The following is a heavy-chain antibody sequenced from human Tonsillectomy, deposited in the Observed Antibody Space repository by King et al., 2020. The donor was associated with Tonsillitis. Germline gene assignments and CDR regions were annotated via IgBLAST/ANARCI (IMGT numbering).Heavy chain of an antibody. J-gene: IGHJ3*01. V-gene: IGHV4-38-2*01. Sequence: VQLQESGPGLVKPSETLSLTCDVSGYSISSGYYWGWIRQPPGKGLEYIGNMFHTGSSSFNPSLKSRVTISVDRSKNQFSLRLSSVTAYDTAVYYCVRTSRDYGGNTNSFDFGGQGTMVTVSS. CDR1: GYSISSGYY. CDR2: MFHTGSS. CDR3: VRTSRDYGGNTNSFDF. D-gene: IGHD4-23*01.